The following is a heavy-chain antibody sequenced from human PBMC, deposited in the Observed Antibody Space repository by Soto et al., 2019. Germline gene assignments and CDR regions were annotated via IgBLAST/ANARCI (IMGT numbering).Heavy chain of an antibody. J-gene: IGHJ3*02. CDR2: ISTSTGNT. D-gene: IGHD6-6*01. V-gene: IGHV1-18*04. CDR1: GYTFPNYD. CDR3: ARGEGMAARHDGYDI. Sequence: ASVKVSCKASGYTFPNYDATWVRQAPGQGLEWMGWISTSTGNTNYAQKLQGRVTMTTDTSASTAYMELRSLRSDDTAVYYCARGEGMAARHDGYDIWGPGTMGTVS.